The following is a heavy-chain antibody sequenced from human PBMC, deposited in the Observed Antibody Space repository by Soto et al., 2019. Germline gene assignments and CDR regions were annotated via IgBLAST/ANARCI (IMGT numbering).Heavy chain of an antibody. Sequence: QVQLEQSGAEVKKPGASVKVSCKASGYTFTSYDINWVRQATGQGLEWMGWMNPNSGNTGYAQKFQGRVTMTRNTSISTAYMELSSLRSEDTAVYHCARRITIRRTYGMDVWGQGTTVTVSS. J-gene: IGHJ6*02. D-gene: IGHD3-3*01. CDR2: MNPNSGNT. CDR3: ARRITIRRTYGMDV. V-gene: IGHV1-8*01. CDR1: GYTFTSYD.